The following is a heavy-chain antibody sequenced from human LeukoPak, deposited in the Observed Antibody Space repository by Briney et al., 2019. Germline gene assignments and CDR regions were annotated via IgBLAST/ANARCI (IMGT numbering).Heavy chain of an antibody. V-gene: IGHV4-59*01. J-gene: IGHJ3*02. Sequence: KPSETLSLTCTVSGGSISSYYWSWIRRPPGKGLEWIGYIYYSGSTNYNPSLKSRVTISVDTSKNQFSLKLSSVTAADTAVYYCARETMVRGVILAFDIWGQGTMVTVSS. D-gene: IGHD3-10*01. CDR1: GGSISSYY. CDR2: IYYSGST. CDR3: ARETMVRGVILAFDI.